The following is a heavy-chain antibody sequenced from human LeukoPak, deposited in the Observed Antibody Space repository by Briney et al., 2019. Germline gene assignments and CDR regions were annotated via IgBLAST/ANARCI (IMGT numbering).Heavy chain of an antibody. V-gene: IGHV4-39*01. D-gene: IGHD3-9*01. J-gene: IGHJ4*02. CDR2: IYYSGCT. CDR3: ARGATYYDILTGYYYRYSYFDY. CDR1: GGSISSSSYY. Sequence: SETLSLTCTVSGGSISSSSYYWGWIRQPPGKGLEWIGSIYYSGCTYYNPSLKSRVTISVDTSKNQFSLKLSSVTAADTAVYYCARGATYYDILTGYYYRYSYFDYWGQGTLVTVSS.